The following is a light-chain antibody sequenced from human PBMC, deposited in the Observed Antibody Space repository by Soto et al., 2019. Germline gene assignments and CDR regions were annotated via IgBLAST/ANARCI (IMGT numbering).Light chain of an antibody. Sequence: EIVMTQSPATLCVSPGERAILSCRGSQSVSSNLAWYQLKPGQAPRLLIYGASTRATGIPARFSGSGSGTEFTLTINSLQSEDSAVYYCQQYKNWPPLTFGGGTKVEIK. J-gene: IGKJ4*01. CDR2: GAS. V-gene: IGKV3-15*01. CDR3: QQYKNWPPLT. CDR1: QSVSSN.